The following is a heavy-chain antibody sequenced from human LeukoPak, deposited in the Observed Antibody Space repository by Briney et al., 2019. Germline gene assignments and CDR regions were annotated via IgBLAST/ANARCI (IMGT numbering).Heavy chain of an antibody. D-gene: IGHD3-22*01. V-gene: IGHV3-30*04. J-gene: IGHJ4*02. Sequence: QPGGSLRLSCAASGFTFSSYAMRWVRQAPGKGLEWVAVISYDGSNKDYADSVKGRFTISRDNSKNTLYLQMNSLRAEDTAVYYCANPINMIVVLTTFDHWGQGTLVTVSS. CDR2: ISYDGSNK. CDR1: GFTFSSYA. CDR3: ANPINMIVVLTTFDH.